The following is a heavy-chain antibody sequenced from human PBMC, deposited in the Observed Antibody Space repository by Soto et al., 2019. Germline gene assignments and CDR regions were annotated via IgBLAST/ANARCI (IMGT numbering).Heavy chain of an antibody. CDR2: SSGGGGPT. Sequence: EVQLLESGGGLVQPGGSLRLSCTVSGFSISSSAFSWVRQTPGKGLEWVSASSGGGGPTHYADSVKGRFTISRDNSKNTLYLQINSLRAEDTAVYYCAKNEWSVYPLGGFWGRGTLVSVSS. J-gene: IGHJ1*01. CDR1: GFSISSSA. V-gene: IGHV3-23*01. CDR3: AKNEWSVYPLGGF. D-gene: IGHD3-3*01.